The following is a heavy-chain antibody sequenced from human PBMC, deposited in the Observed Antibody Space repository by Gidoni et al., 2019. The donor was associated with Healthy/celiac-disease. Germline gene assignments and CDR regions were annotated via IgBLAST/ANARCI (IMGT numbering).Heavy chain of an antibody. J-gene: IGHJ3*02. Sequence: QVQLVESGGGVVQPGRSLRLSCAASGFTFSSYGMPWVRQAPGKGLEWVAVISYDGSNKYYADSVKGRFTISRDNSKNTLYLQMNSLRAEDTAVYYCAKAGPDDAFDIWGQGTMVTVSS. CDR3: AKAGPDDAFDI. CDR2: ISYDGSNK. CDR1: GFTFSSYG. V-gene: IGHV3-30*18.